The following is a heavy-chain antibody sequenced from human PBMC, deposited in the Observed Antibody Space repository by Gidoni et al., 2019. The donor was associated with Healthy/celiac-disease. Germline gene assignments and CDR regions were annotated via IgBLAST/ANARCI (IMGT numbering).Heavy chain of an antibody. J-gene: IGHJ6*03. V-gene: IGHV3-7*01. D-gene: IGHD4-17*01. CDR1: GSTFVSDE. CDR2: IRQDGSEK. Sequence: EVQLVESGGGLVQPGGSWRLSCAASGSTFVSDEMSWVRQAPGKGLAGVANIRQDGSEKYYVDSVKGRFTISRDNAKNSLYLQMNSLRAEDTAVYYCARDRKTTLTTYYYYYYMDVWGKGTTVTVSS. CDR3: ARDRKTTLTTYYYYYYMDV.